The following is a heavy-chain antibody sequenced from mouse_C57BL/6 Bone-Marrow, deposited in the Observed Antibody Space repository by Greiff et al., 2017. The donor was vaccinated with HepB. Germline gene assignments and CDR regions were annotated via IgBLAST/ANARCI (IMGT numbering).Heavy chain of an antibody. D-gene: IGHD1-2*01. CDR3: TRGGLLRLTGSYYFDY. CDR2: IDPETGGT. CDR1: GYTFTDYE. V-gene: IGHV1-15*01. J-gene: IGHJ2*01. Sequence: QVQLQQSGAELVRPGASVTLSCKASGYTFTDYEMHWVKQTPVHGLEWIGAIDPETGGTAYNQKFKGKAILTADKSSSTAYMALRSLTSEDSAVYDCTRGGLLRLTGSYYFDYWGQGTTLTVSS.